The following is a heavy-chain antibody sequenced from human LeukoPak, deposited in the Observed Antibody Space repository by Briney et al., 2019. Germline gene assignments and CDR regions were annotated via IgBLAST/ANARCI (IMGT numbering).Heavy chain of an antibody. CDR1: GFTFSSYA. CDR3: AKDRGEAARPSYGFYYYYMDV. J-gene: IGHJ6*03. D-gene: IGHD6-6*01. Sequence: GGSLRLSCAASGFTFSSYAMSWVRQAPGKGLEWVSAISGSGGSTYYADSVKGGFTISRDNSKHTLYLQMNSLRDEDPAVYYCAKDRGEAARPSYGFYYYYMDVWGKGTTVTVSS. CDR2: ISGSGGST. V-gene: IGHV3-23*01.